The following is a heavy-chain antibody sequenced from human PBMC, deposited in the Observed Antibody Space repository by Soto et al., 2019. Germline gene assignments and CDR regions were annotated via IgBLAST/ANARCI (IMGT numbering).Heavy chain of an antibody. CDR3: ARRAPRGYFDY. CDR2: ISSSSNTI. V-gene: IGHV3-48*02. D-gene: IGHD3-16*01. J-gene: IGHJ4*02. Sequence: EVPLVESGGGLVQPGGSLRLSCAASGFTFNTYSMNWVRQAPGKGLEWVSYISSSSNTISYADSVKGRFTISRDNAKNSLYLQTNSLRDEDTAVYYCARRAPRGYFDYWGQGTLVTVSS. CDR1: GFTFNTYS.